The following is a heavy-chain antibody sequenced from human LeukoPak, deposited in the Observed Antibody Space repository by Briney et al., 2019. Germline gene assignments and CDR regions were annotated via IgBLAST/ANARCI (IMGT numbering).Heavy chain of an antibody. Sequence: SETLSPARRVASASVSSYSCSCIRQSPGKGLEWIGYIHKSRRTNYNPSLKSRVTGSVDTSKDQVSLRLSSVTAADTAVYYCARHGTISSESYFQYWGQGALVTVSS. J-gene: IGHJ4*02. V-gene: IGHV4-59*08. CDR3: ARHGTISSESYFQY. D-gene: IGHD1-14*01. CDR2: IHKSRRT. CDR1: SASVSSYS.